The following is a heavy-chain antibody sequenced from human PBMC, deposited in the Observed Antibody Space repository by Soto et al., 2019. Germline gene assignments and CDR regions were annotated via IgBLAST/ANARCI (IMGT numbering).Heavy chain of an antibody. CDR2: IYYSGST. Sequence: LSLTCTVSGGSISSGDYYWSWIRQPPGKGLEWIGYIYYSGSTYYNPSLKSRVTISVDTSKNQFSLKLSSVTAADTAVYYCARDSYYYDSSGYFFDYWGQGTLVTVSS. J-gene: IGHJ4*02. CDR1: GGSISSGDYY. D-gene: IGHD3-22*01. CDR3: ARDSYYYDSSGYFFDY. V-gene: IGHV4-30-4*01.